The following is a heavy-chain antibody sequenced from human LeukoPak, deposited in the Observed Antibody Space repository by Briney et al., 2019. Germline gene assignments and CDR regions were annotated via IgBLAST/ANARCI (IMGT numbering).Heavy chain of an antibody. CDR3: ANLVGATSVGY. Sequence: ASVKVSCKASGYTFTSYYIHWVRQAPGQGLEWMAIINPSGGSTTYAQKFQGRVTMTRDTSISTAYMELSRLRSDDTAVYYCANLVGATSVGYWGQGTLVTVSS. J-gene: IGHJ4*02. CDR1: GYTFTSYY. V-gene: IGHV1-46*01. D-gene: IGHD1-26*01. CDR2: INPSGGST.